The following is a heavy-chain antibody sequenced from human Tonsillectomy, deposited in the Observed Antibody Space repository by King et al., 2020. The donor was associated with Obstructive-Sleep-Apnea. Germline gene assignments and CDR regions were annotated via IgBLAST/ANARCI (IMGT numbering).Heavy chain of an antibody. CDR3: TSASDGSYLDAFNI. D-gene: IGHD1-26*01. CDR1: GFTFSRSP. J-gene: IGHJ3*02. Sequence: VQLVESGGGLVQPGGSRKLSCAASGFTFSRSPIHWVRQASGKGLEWVGRIRCETNSYATGYAASLNGRFTISRDDSKNTAYLEMKNLRTEDTAVYYCTSASDGSYLDAFNIWGQGTIVTVSS. V-gene: IGHV3-73*02. CDR2: IRCETNSYAT.